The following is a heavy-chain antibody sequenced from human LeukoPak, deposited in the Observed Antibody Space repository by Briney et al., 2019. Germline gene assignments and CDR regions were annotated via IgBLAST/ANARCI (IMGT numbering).Heavy chain of an antibody. CDR3: AKDQYCSGGSCYSPGFDY. D-gene: IGHD2-15*01. J-gene: IGHJ4*02. V-gene: IGHV3-23*01. CDR2: ISGSGGST. CDR1: GFTFSSYA. Sequence: GGSLRLSCAASGFTFSSYAMSWVRQAPGKGLEWVSAISGSGGSTYYADSVKGRFTISRDNSKNTLYLQMNSLRAEDTAVYYCAKDQYCSGGSCYSPGFDYWGQGTLVTVSS.